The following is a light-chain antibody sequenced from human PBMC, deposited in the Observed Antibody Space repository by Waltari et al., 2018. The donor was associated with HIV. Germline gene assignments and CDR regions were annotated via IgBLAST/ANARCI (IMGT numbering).Light chain of an antibody. Sequence: QSVLTQPPSASGTPGQRVTISCSGSSPNIGSNYIYWYQQLPGTAPKLPIYRNNHRPSGVPDRFSGSKSGTSASLAISGLRSEDEADYSCAAWDDSLSGWVFGGGTKLTVL. V-gene: IGLV1-47*01. CDR1: SPNIGSNY. J-gene: IGLJ3*02. CDR2: RNN. CDR3: AAWDDSLSGWV.